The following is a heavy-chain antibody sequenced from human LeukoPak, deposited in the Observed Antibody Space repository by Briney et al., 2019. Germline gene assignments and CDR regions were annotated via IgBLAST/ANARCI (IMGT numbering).Heavy chain of an antibody. CDR1: GYTFTGYY. CDR2: INPNSGGT. D-gene: IGHD6-13*01. V-gene: IGHV1-2*06. CDR3: ARVRIAAAGTSNY. Sequence: ALVKVSCKASGYTFTGYYMHWVRQAPGQGLEWMGRINPNSGGTNYAQKFQGRVTMTRDTSISTAYMELSRLRSDDTAVYYCARVRIAAAGTSNYWGQGTLVTVSS. J-gene: IGHJ4*02.